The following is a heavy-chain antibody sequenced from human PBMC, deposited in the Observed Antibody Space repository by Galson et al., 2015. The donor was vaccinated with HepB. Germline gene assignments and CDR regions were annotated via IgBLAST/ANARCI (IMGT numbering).Heavy chain of an antibody. CDR1: GFIISDYW. V-gene: IGHV3-74*01. CDR2: INSDGSYT. CDR3: ARAYGGNSDGMDV. Sequence: SLRLSCAASGFIISDYWMHWVRQAPGKGLVWVSRINSDGSYTSNADSVKGRFTISRDNAKNTLYLQMNSLRAEDTAVYYCARAYGGNSDGMDVWGQGTTVTVSS. J-gene: IGHJ6*02. D-gene: IGHD4-23*01.